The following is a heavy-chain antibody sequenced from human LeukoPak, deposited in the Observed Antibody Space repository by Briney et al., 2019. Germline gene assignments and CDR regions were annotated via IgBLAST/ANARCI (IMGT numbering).Heavy chain of an antibody. CDR1: GGSISSYY. J-gene: IGHJ3*02. D-gene: IGHD3-10*01. CDR2: IYTSGST. V-gene: IGHV4-4*07. CDR3: AGDHYYYASGSYAFDI. Sequence: SETLSLTCTVSGGSISSYYWSWIRQPAGKGLEWIGRIYTSGSTNYNPPLKSRVTMSVDTSKNQFSLKLTSVTAADTAVYYCAGDHYYYASGSYAFDIWGQGTVVTVSS.